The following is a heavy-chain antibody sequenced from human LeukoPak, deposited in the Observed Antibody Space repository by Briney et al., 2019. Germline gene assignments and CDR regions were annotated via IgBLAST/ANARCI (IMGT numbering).Heavy chain of an antibody. Sequence: GGSLRLSCAASGFPFSSYAMSWVRQAPGKGLEWVSAISFSGGSTYYADSVKGGFTLSRDNSKNTLYLQMNSLRVEDTAVYYCARQVGYCRGDSCYFVFWGQGTLVTVSS. D-gene: IGHD2-15*01. CDR2: ISFSGGST. CDR1: GFPFSSYA. J-gene: IGHJ4*02. CDR3: ARQVGYCRGDSCYFVF. V-gene: IGHV3-23*01.